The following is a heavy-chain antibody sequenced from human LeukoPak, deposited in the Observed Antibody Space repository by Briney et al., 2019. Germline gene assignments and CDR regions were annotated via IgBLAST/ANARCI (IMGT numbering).Heavy chain of an antibody. J-gene: IGHJ4*02. CDR3: ARDKIAGPTLLDY. CDR2: IKQDGREK. V-gene: IGHV3-7*01. D-gene: IGHD1-14*01. CDR1: GFIFSTYW. Sequence: GGSLRLSCAASGFIFSTYWMSWVRQAPGKGPEWVANIKQDGREKYYVESVKGRFTISRDNAKNSLYREMSSLRAEDSAIYYCARDKIAGPTLLDYWGQGVLVTVSS.